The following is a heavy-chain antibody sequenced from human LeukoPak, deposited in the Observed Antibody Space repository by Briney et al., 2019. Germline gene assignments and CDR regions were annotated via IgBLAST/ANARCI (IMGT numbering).Heavy chain of an antibody. D-gene: IGHD3-22*01. Sequence: GGSLRLSCAASGFTFSDYYMSCIRQAPGKGLEWVSYIRSSSSYTNYADSVKGRFTISRDNAKNSLYLQMNSLRAEDTAVYYCARGYYDNSGYYFPFDYWGQGTLVTVSS. CDR2: IRSSSSYT. J-gene: IGHJ4*02. V-gene: IGHV3-11*06. CDR1: GFTFSDYY. CDR3: ARGYYDNSGYYFPFDY.